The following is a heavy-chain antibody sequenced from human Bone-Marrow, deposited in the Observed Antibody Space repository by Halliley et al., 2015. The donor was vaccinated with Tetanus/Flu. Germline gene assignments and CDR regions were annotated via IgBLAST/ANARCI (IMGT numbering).Heavy chain of an antibody. Sequence: LSLTCTVSGGSINSSSCYWGWIRQPPGKGLEWIGSMYYSGTTYYNPSLKSRVTISVDTSKNQFSLKLSSVTAADTDVYYCARTKVFTLPYFDSWGLGALVTVSS. V-gene: IGHV4-39*01. CDR2: MYYSGTT. CDR3: ARTKVFTLPYFDS. D-gene: IGHD4-17*01. J-gene: IGHJ4*02. CDR1: GGSINSSSCY.